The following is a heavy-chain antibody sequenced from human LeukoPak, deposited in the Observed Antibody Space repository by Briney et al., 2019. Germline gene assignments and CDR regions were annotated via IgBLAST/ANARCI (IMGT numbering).Heavy chain of an antibody. Sequence: PGGSLRLSCAASGFTFSSYSVNWVRQAPGKGLEWVSYISSSSSTIYYADSVKGRFTISRDNAKNSLYLQMNSLRAEDTAVYYCARDRGGWFVYWGQGTLVTVSS. D-gene: IGHD3-10*01. CDR1: GFTFSSYS. CDR3: ARDRGGWFVY. V-gene: IGHV3-48*04. J-gene: IGHJ4*02. CDR2: ISSSSSTI.